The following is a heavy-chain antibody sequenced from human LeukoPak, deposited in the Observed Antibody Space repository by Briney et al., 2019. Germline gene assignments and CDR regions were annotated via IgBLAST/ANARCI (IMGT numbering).Heavy chain of an antibody. Sequence: PGGSLRLSCAASGFTFSSYAMSWVRQAPGKGLEWVSIISSGSSAILSADALKGRFTISRDDAKNLLYLDMNSLRAEDTAVYYCARGHTAVTRHFDFWGQGTLVTVSS. D-gene: IGHD4-17*01. J-gene: IGHJ4*02. CDR2: ISSGSSAI. CDR3: ARGHTAVTRHFDF. V-gene: IGHV3-21*01. CDR1: GFTFSSYA.